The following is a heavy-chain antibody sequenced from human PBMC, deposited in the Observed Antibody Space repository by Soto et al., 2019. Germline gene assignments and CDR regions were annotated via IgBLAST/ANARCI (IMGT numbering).Heavy chain of an antibody. V-gene: IGHV4-39*01. Sequence: SETLSLTCAVSGGSISSSSYYWGWIRQPPGKGLEWIGSIYYSGSTYYNPSLKSRVTISVDTSKNQFSLKLSSVTAADTAVYYCETSYSSGWSYYYFDYWGQGTLVTVSS. D-gene: IGHD6-19*01. CDR1: GGSISSSSYY. CDR3: ETSYSSGWSYYYFDY. J-gene: IGHJ4*02. CDR2: IYYSGST.